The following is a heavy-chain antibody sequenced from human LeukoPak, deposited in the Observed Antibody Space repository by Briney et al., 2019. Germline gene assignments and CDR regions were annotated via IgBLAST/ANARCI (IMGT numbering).Heavy chain of an antibody. CDR2: NYYSGIT. V-gene: IGHV4-59*02. D-gene: IGHD6-13*01. J-gene: IGHJ4*02. CDR3: ARAVYSSSALDY. CDR1: GSSVNSYY. Sequence: PSETLSLTCTFSGSSVNSYYWSWIRQPPGRGLEWIGYNYYSGITNYNPSPKSRVTISVDTSKNQFSLKLSSVTAADTAVYYCARAVYSSSALDYWGQGTLVIVSS.